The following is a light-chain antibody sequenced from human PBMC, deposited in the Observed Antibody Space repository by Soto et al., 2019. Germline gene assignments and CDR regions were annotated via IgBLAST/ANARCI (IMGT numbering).Light chain of an antibody. CDR1: SGHSSYA. CDR3: QTWGTGIQV. V-gene: IGLV4-69*01. Sequence: QSALTQSPSASASLGASVKLTCTLSSGHSSYAIAWHQQQPERGPRYLMKLNSDGSHNKGDGIPDRFSGSSSGAERYLTISSLQSEDEADYYCQTWGTGIQVFGGGTQLTVL. CDR2: LNSDGSH. J-gene: IGLJ2*01.